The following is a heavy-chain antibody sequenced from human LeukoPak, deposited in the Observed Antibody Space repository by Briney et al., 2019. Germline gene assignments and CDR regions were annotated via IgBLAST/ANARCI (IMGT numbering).Heavy chain of an antibody. D-gene: IGHD2-15*01. V-gene: IGHV3-66*01. CDR3: ASSHCSAGSCNWFDP. Sequence: GGSLRLSCAASGFTFSSYWMSWVRQAPGKGLEWVSFMYRGDRTYYADSVKGRFTMSRDNMKKTVYLQMDSLRAEDTAVYYCASSHCSAGSCNWFDPWGQGTLVTVSS. CDR1: GFTFSSYW. CDR2: MYRGDRT. J-gene: IGHJ5*02.